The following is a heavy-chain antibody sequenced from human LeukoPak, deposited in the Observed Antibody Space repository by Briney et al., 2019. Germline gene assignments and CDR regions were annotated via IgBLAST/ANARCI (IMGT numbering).Heavy chain of an antibody. CDR2: MNPNSGNT. J-gene: IGHJ4*02. CDR3: ARVGRVWFGELFIDY. D-gene: IGHD3-10*01. CDR1: GYTFTSYD. Sequence: ASVKVSCKASGYTFTSYDINWVRQATGQGLEWMGWMNPNSGNTGYAQKFQGRVAMTRNTSISTAYMEMSSLRAEDTAVYYCARVGRVWFGELFIDYWGQGTLVTVSS. V-gene: IGHV1-8*01.